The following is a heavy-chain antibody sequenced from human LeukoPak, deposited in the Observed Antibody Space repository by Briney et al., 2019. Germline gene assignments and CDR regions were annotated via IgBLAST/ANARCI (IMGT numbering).Heavy chain of an antibody. Sequence: PGGSPRLSCAASGFTFNNYAMTWLRQAPGRGLEWLSLISGDAGSTAYADSVKGRFTIFRDNSKNTLYLQMNNLRAEDTAVYYCAKDRKTRWLVLGSYWFDPWGQGTLVTVSS. CDR3: AKDRKTRWLVLGSYWFDP. J-gene: IGHJ5*02. CDR1: GFTFNNYA. V-gene: IGHV3-23*01. CDR2: ISGDAGST. D-gene: IGHD6-19*01.